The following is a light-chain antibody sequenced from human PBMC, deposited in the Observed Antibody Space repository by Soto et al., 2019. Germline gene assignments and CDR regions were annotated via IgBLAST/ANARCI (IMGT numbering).Light chain of an antibody. CDR3: ASYAGGNQV. CDR2: EVT. CDR1: SSDVGAYNY. J-gene: IGLJ1*01. Sequence: QSALTQPPSASGSPGQSVTISCTGTSSDVGAYNYVSWYQQHPGKAPKLMIYEVTKRPSGVPDRFSGSKSGNTASLTVSGLLPEDEADYYCASYAGGNQVFGTGTRSPS. V-gene: IGLV2-8*01.